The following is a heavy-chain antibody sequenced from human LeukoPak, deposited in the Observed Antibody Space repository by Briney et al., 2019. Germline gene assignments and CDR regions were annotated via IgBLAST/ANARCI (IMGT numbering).Heavy chain of an antibody. J-gene: IGHJ4*02. CDR2: ISYDGSNK. V-gene: IGHV3-30*04. CDR1: GFTFSSYA. CDR3: AKDSPSDFWSGPLLHIDY. D-gene: IGHD3-3*01. Sequence: GRSLRLSCAASGFTFSSYAMHWVRQAPGKGLEWVAVISYDGSNKYYADSVKGRFTISRDNSKNTLYLQMNSLRAEDTAVYYCAKDSPSDFWSGPLLHIDYWGQGTLVAVSS.